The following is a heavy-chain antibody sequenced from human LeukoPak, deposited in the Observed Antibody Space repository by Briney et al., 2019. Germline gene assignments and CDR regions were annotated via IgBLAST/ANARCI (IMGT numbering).Heavy chain of an antibody. CDR3: ARDLKWELPMWQH. V-gene: IGHV1-18*01. J-gene: IGHJ1*01. Sequence: ASVKVSCKASGYTFTSYDINWVRQATGQGLEWMGWISAYNGNTNYAQKLQGRVTMTTDTSTSTAYMELRSLRSDDTAVYYCARDLKWELPMWQHWGQGTLVTVSS. CDR2: ISAYNGNT. CDR1: GYTFTSYD. D-gene: IGHD1-26*01.